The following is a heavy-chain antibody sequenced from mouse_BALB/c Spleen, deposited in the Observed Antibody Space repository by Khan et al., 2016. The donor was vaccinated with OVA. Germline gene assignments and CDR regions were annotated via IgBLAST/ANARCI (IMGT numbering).Heavy chain of an antibody. CDR2: IRLKSDDYVT. J-gene: IGHJ2*01. Sequence: EVKLEESGGGLVQPGGSMKLSCVASGFTFSNYWMNWVRQSPEKGLEWVAVIRLKSDDYVTHYVVSVKGRFTISRDASKSSVCLQMDNSRAEDTGIYYCWIMQWGQGTPLTVSS. CDR1: GFTFSNYW. CDR3: WIMQ. V-gene: IGHV6-6*02.